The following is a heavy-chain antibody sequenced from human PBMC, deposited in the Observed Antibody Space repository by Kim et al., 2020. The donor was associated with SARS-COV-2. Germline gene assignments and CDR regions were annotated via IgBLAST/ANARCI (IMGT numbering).Heavy chain of an antibody. CDR3: ARDRGHGDY. J-gene: IGHJ4*02. Sequence: EKYYVDSVKGRFTISRDNAKNSLYLQMNSLRAEDTAVYYCARDRGHGDYWGQGTLVTVSS. V-gene: IGHV3-7*03. CDR2: EK.